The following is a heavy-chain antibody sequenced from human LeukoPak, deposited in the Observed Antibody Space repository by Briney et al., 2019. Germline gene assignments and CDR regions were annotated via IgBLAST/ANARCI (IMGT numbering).Heavy chain of an antibody. V-gene: IGHV5-10-1*01. D-gene: IGHD3-10*01. Sequence: GESLKISCKGSGYSFTSYRISWVRQMPGKGLEWMGRIDPSESYTNYSPPLQGHVTISGEKSSSTAYLQWSSLKASDTAMYYCARAYGSGGGVDYWGQGTLVTVSS. CDR3: ARAYGSGGGVDY. CDR1: GYSFTSYR. J-gene: IGHJ4*02. CDR2: IDPSESYT.